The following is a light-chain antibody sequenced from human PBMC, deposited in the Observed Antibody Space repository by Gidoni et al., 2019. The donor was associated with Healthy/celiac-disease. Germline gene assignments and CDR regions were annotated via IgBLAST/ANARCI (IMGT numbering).Light chain of an antibody. J-gene: IGKJ1*01. CDR2: GAS. Sequence: EIVLTQSPGTLSLSPGERVTLSCRASQSVNNNYLAWYQQKPGQAPRLLIYGASRRATGIPDRFSGSGSGTDFTLTISRLEPEDFAVYYCQQYGSSPWTFGQGTKVEIK. CDR3: QQYGSSPWT. V-gene: IGKV3-20*01. CDR1: QSVNNNY.